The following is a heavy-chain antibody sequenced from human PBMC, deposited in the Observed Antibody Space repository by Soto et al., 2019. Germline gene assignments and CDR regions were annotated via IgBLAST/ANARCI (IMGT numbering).Heavy chain of an antibody. CDR1: GYTFTSHN. D-gene: IGHD6-6*01. J-gene: IGHJ6*03. CDR3: ARRMSSSQFYYYMDV. Sequence: QVQLVQSGAEVKKPGASVKVSCKASGYTFTSHNIVWVRQASGQELEWVGGMNPNSGNADYAQKFQGRVTMTRDTSISTDYMELSSLRSEDTAVYYCARRMSSSQFYYYMDVWGKGTTVTVSS. V-gene: IGHV1-8*01. CDR2: MNPNSGNA.